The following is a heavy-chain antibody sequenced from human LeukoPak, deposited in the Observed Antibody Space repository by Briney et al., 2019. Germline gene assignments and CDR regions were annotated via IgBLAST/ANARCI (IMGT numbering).Heavy chain of an antibody. Sequence: ASVKVSCKASGYTFTGYSMHWVRQAPGQGLEWMGWINPNSGGTNYAQKFQGRVTMTRDTSISTAYMELRRLRSDDTAVYYCARDGNPRTRTGYYPPDYYYGMDVWGQETTVTVSS. D-gene: IGHD3/OR15-3a*01. CDR1: GYTFTGYS. J-gene: IGHJ6*02. V-gene: IGHV1-2*02. CDR3: ARDGNPRTRTGYYPPDYYYGMDV. CDR2: INPNSGGT.